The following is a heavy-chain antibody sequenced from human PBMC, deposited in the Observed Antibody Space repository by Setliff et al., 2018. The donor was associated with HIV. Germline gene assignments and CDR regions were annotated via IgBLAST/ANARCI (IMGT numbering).Heavy chain of an antibody. CDR2: IYSGGST. CDR1: EFTVSSNY. CDR3: ARVGDYNFWSGYKYNYYYGMDV. Sequence: GGSLRLSCAASEFTVSSNYMSWVRQAPGKGLEWVSVIYSGGSTYYADSVKGRFTISRDNSKNTLYLQMNSLRAEDTAVYYCARVGDYNFWSGYKYNYYYGMDVWGQGTTVTVS. D-gene: IGHD3-3*01. J-gene: IGHJ6*02. V-gene: IGHV3-53*01.